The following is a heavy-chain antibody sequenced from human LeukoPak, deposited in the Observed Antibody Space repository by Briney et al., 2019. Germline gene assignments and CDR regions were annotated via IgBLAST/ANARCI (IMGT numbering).Heavy chain of an antibody. CDR2: ISYDGSNK. CDR1: GFTFSSYG. Sequence: PGGSPRLSCAASGFTFSSYGMHWVRQAPGKGLEWVAVISYDGSNKYYADSVKGRFTISRDNSKNTLYLQMNSLRAEDTAVYYCAKGPDYGDYYQYFQHWGQGTLVTVSS. J-gene: IGHJ1*01. V-gene: IGHV3-30*18. CDR3: AKGPDYGDYYQYFQH. D-gene: IGHD4-17*01.